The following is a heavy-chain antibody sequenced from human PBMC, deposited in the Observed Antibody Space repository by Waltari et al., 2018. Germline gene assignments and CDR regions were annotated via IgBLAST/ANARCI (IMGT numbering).Heavy chain of an antibody. CDR3: TRDPAGGIDV. D-gene: IGHD3-16*01. Sequence: QVQLQESGPGLGKPSDTLSRTCNVPGDSINSGSYFWSWIRQPAGEGLEFIGRIYKYGNTIYNPSLPGRVTITMDMSRNQFSLRLKSVTAADTAVYYCTRDPAGGIDVWGQGTLVTVSS. CDR1: GDSINSGSYF. V-gene: IGHV4-61*02. CDR2: IYKYGNT. J-gene: IGHJ4*02.